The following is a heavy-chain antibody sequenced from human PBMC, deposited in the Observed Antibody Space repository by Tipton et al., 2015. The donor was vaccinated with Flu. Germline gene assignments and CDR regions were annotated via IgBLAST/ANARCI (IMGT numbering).Heavy chain of an antibody. V-gene: IGHV4-38-2*02. D-gene: IGHD6-19*01. CDR3: AREMSVAATSYGMDV. CDR1: GYSISSGYY. Sequence: TLSLTCTVSGYSISSGYYWGWSRQPPGKGLEWIGSIYHNGATYYNPSLKSRVTISVDTSKNQFSLKLSSVTATDTAVYYCAREMSVAATSYGMDVWDQGP. CDR2: IYHNGAT. J-gene: IGHJ6*02.